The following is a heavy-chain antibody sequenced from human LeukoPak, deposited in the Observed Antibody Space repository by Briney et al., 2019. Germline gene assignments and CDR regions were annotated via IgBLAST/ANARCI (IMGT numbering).Heavy chain of an antibody. CDR1: GGSISSYY. Sequence: KPSETLSLTCTVSGGSISSYYWSWIRQPPGKGLEWIGYIYYSGSTNYNPSLKSRVTISVDTSKNLFSLKLSSVTAADTAVYYCARDRYYYDSFGYYYFDSWGQGTLVTVSS. CDR2: IYYSGST. CDR3: ARDRYYYDSFGYYYFDS. V-gene: IGHV4-59*01. D-gene: IGHD3-22*01. J-gene: IGHJ4*02.